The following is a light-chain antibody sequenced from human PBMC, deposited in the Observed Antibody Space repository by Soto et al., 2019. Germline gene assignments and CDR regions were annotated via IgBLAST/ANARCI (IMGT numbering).Light chain of an antibody. V-gene: IGLV1-51*02. CDR1: SSNIGNNY. Sequence: QSVLTQPPSVSAAPGEKVTICCSGSSSNIGNNYVSWYQQLPGTAPKLLIYENNKRPSGIPDRFSGSKSGTSATLGITGLQTGDEADYYCGTWDSSLSGVVFGGGTKVTVL. CDR2: ENN. CDR3: GTWDSSLSGVV. J-gene: IGLJ2*01.